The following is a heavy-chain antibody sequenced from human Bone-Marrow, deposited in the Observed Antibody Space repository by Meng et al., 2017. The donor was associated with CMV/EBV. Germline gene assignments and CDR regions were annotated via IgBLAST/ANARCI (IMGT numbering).Heavy chain of an antibody. D-gene: IGHD6-13*01. CDR2: ISSSSSYI. V-gene: IGHV3-21*01. CDR3: ARSHPRSWHY. J-gene: IGHJ4*02. Sequence: GESLKISCAASGFTFSSYSMNWVRQAPGKGLEWVSSISSSSSYIYYAASVKGRFTISRDNAKNSLYLQMNSLRAEDTAVYYCARSHPRSWHYWGQGTLVTVSS. CDR1: GFTFSSYS.